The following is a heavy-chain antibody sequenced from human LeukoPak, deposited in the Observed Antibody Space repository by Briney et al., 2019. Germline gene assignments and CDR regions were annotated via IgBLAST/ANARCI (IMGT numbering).Heavy chain of an antibody. V-gene: IGHV1-2*02. CDR1: GYTFTGYY. CDR2: INPNSGGT. Sequence: ASVKVSCKASGYTFTGYYMHWVRQAPGQGLEWMGWINPNSGGTNYAQKFQGRVTMTRDTSISTAYMELSGLTSDDTAVYFCATYYSDTSARDWGQGTLVTVSS. CDR3: ATYYSDTSARD. J-gene: IGHJ4*02. D-gene: IGHD3-22*01.